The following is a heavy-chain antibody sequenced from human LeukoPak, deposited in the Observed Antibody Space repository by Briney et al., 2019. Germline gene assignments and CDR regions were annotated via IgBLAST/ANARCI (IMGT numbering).Heavy chain of an antibody. V-gene: IGHV3-7*05. Sequence: GGSLRLSCAASGFTFSSYEMNWVRQAPGKGLEWVGNIKQDGSEKYYVGSVKGRFTISRDNAKKSLYLQMNSLRAEDTALYYCARDTAVSAFDIWGQGTMVTVSS. CDR1: GFTFSSYE. CDR3: ARDTAVSAFDI. J-gene: IGHJ3*02. CDR2: IKQDGSEK. D-gene: IGHD5-18*01.